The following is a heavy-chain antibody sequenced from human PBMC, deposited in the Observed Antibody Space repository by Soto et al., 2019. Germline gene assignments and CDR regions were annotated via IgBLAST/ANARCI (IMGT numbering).Heavy chain of an antibody. J-gene: IGHJ6*03. V-gene: IGHV1-24*01. D-gene: IGHD3-16*01. CDR1: GYTLTELS. Sequence: ASVKVSCKVSGYTLTELSMHWVRQAPGKGLEWMGGFDPEDGETIYAQKFQGRVTMTEDTSTDTAYMELSSLRSEDTAVYYCATDSSYDYIWGQGRPMDVWGKGTTVTVSS. CDR3: ATDSSYDYIWGQGRPMDV. CDR2: FDPEDGET.